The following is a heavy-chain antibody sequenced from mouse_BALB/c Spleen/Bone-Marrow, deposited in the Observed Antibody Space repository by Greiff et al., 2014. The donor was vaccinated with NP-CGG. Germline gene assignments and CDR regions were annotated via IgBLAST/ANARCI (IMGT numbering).Heavy chain of an antibody. Sequence: EVMLVESGGGLVQPGGSLKLSCAASGFTFSSYTMSWVRQTPEKRLEWVTYISNGGVSTYYADAVKGRFTISRDNAKNTLYLQMSSLKSEDTAMYYCTRDGYDVGGAMDYWGQGTSVTDSS. CDR2: ISNGGVST. D-gene: IGHD2-2*01. CDR3: TRDGYDVGGAMDY. CDR1: GFTFSSYT. J-gene: IGHJ4*01. V-gene: IGHV5-12-2*01.